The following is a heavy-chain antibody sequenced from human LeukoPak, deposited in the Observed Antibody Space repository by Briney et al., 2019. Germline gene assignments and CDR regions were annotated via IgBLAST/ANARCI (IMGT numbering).Heavy chain of an antibody. CDR3: ARTEGWFDP. CDR1: GGSISTYY. CDR2: IYYSGST. V-gene: IGHV4-59*01. J-gene: IGHJ5*02. Sequence: SETLSLTCTVSGGSISTYYWSWIRQPPGKGLEWIGYIYYSGSTNYNPSLKSRVTISVDTSKNQFSLKLSSVTAADTAVYYCARTEGWFDPWGQGTLVTVSS.